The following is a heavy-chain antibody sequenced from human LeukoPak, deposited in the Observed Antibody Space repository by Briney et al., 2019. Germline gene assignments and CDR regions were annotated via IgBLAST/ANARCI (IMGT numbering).Heavy chain of an antibody. CDR1: GYTFTSYD. CDR2: MNPNSGNT. Sequence: ASVKVSCKASGYTFTSYDINWVRQAPGQGLEWMGWMNPNSGNTGYAQKFQGRVTMIRNTSISTAYMELSSLRSEDTAVYYCARESLSIAAPGKVFDYWGEGTLVTVSS. V-gene: IGHV1-8*01. CDR3: ARESLSIAAPGKVFDY. J-gene: IGHJ4*02. D-gene: IGHD6-13*01.